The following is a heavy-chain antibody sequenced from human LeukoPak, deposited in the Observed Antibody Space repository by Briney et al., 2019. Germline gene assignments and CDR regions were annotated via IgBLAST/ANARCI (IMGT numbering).Heavy chain of an antibody. V-gene: IGHV4-59*01. Sequence: SETLSLTCPVSGGSISNYYYWTWIRQPPGKGLEWIGYVYYTGSTNFNPSLKSRVTMSLDTSRNQFSLKLTSLTAADTAVYYCARGAMATAPFFDYWGQGTLVTVSS. CDR3: ARGAMATAPFFDY. J-gene: IGHJ4*02. CDR2: VYYTGST. CDR1: GGSISNYY. D-gene: IGHD5-24*01.